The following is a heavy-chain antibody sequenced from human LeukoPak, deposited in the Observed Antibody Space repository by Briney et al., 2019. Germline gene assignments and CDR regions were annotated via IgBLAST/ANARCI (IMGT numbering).Heavy chain of an antibody. J-gene: IGHJ4*02. V-gene: IGHV3-21*01. Sequence: PGGSLRLSCAASGLTFSTYWMNWVRQAPGKGLEWVSSISSSGIYTYYADSLKGRFTISRDNAKNSLYLQMDSLRAEDTAVYYCASGSTSLEFFDYWGQGTLVTVSS. CDR2: ISSSGIYT. CDR1: GLTFSTYW. CDR3: ASGSTSLEFFDY. D-gene: IGHD2-2*01.